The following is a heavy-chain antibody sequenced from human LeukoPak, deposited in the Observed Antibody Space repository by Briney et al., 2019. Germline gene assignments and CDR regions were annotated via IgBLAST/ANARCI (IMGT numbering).Heavy chain of an antibody. D-gene: IGHD3-10*01. Sequence: ASVKVSCKASGYTFTVYYMHWVRQAPGQGLECMGWINPNSGGTNYAQKFQGRVTMTRDTSISTAYMELSRLRSDDTAVYYCARDYNFDYYGSGHAGYYYGMDVWGQGTTVTVSS. J-gene: IGHJ6*02. CDR3: ARDYNFDYYGSGHAGYYYGMDV. CDR1: GYTFTVYY. V-gene: IGHV1-2*02. CDR2: INPNSGGT.